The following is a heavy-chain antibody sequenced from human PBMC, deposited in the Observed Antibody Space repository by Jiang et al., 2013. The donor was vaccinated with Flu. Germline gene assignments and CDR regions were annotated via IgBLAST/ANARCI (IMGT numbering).Heavy chain of an antibody. Sequence: VQLVESGAEVKKPGESLKISCKGSGYSFTSYWIGWVRQMPGKGLEWMGIIYPGDSDTRYSPSFQGQVTISADKSISTAYLQWSSLKASDTAMYYCARITMVRGVILSMDVWGQGTTGHRLL. CDR2: IYPGDSDT. CDR1: GYSFTSYW. J-gene: IGHJ6*02. CDR3: ARITMVRGVILSMDV. D-gene: IGHD3-10*01. V-gene: IGHV5-51*03.